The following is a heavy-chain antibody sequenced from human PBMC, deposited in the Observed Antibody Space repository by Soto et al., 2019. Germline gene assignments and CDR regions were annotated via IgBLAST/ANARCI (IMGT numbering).Heavy chain of an antibody. CDR1: GDSVSSNSAA. J-gene: IGHJ6*02. Sequence: SQTLSLTCAISGDSVSSNSAAWNWIRQSPSRGLEWLGRTYYRYKWYNDYAVSVKSRITIYPDTSKNQFSLQLNSVTPEYSSVYYCASDYYYGMDIWGQGTTVTVSS. CDR3: ASDYYYGMDI. V-gene: IGHV6-1*01. CDR2: TYYRYKWYN.